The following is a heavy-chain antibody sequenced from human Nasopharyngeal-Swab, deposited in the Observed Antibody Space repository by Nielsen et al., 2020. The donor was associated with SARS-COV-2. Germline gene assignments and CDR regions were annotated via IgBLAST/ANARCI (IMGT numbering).Heavy chain of an antibody. Sequence: LSLTCAASGFTFSTYNMHWVRQAPGKGLEWVSSISGRTTYIYYADSMKGRFTISRDNAKNSLYLQMSSLRAEDTAIYYCARGGQQPLWGQGTLVTVSS. CDR3: ARGGQQPL. D-gene: IGHD6-13*01. V-gene: IGHV3-21*01. J-gene: IGHJ4*02. CDR2: ISGRTTYI. CDR1: GFTFSTYN.